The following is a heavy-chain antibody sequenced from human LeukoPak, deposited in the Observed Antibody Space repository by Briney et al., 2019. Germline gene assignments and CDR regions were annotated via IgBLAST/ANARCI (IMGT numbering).Heavy chain of an antibody. Sequence: PGGSLRLSCAASGFTFSSYSMNWVRQAPGKGLEWVSVINGGGSSYYADSVKGRFTVSRDNSKNTLSLQMNSLRDEDTAVYYCAKGQGYNYGDSIDYWGQGTLVTVSS. CDR1: GFTFSSYS. CDR3: AKGQGYNYGDSIDY. D-gene: IGHD5-18*01. J-gene: IGHJ4*02. V-gene: IGHV3-23*01. CDR2: INGGGSS.